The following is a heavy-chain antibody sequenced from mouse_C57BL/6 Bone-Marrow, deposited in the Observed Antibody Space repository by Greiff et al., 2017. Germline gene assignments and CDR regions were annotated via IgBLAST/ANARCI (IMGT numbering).Heavy chain of an antibody. CDR1: GYTFTSYG. CDR3: ARRDYYGSRGNY. J-gene: IGHJ2*01. Sequence: QVQLQQSGAELARPGASVKLSCKASGYTFTSYGISWVKQRTGQGLEWIGEIYPRSGNTYYNEKFKGKATLTEDKSSSTAYMELRSLTSEDSAVYFCARRDYYGSRGNYWGQGTTLTVSS. D-gene: IGHD1-1*01. CDR2: IYPRSGNT. V-gene: IGHV1-81*01.